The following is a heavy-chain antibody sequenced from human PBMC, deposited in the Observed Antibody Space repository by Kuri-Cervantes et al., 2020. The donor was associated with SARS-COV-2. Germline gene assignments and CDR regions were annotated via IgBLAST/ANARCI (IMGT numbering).Heavy chain of an antibody. CDR2: IYYSGST. J-gene: IGHJ4*02. Sequence: GSLRLSCTVSGGSISSHYWSWIRQPPGRGLEWIGYIYYSGSTNYNPSLKSRVTISVDTSKNQFSLKLSSVTAADTAVYYCARDRLYYYDSSGYLDYWGQGTPVTVSS. CDR1: GGSISSHY. D-gene: IGHD3-22*01. V-gene: IGHV4-59*11. CDR3: ARDRLYYYDSSGYLDY.